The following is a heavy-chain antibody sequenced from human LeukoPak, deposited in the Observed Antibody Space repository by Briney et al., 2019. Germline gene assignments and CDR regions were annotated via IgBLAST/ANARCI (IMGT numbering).Heavy chain of an antibody. CDR2: MYRGGST. J-gene: IGHJ4*02. CDR1: GFTVSSNY. Sequence: GGSLRLSCAASGFTVSSNYLSWVRQAPGKGLEWVSIMYRGGSTDIADSVRGRFTISRDTSKNTLYLQMNSLRAEDTAVYYCARALYNWNDGGDYWGQGTLVTVSS. V-gene: IGHV3-53*05. CDR3: ARALYNWNDGGDY. D-gene: IGHD1-1*01.